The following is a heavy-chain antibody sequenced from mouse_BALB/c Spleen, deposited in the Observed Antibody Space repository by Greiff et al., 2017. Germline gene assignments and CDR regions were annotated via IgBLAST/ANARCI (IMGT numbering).Heavy chain of an antibody. J-gene: IGHJ2*01. V-gene: IGHV1-20*02. D-gene: IGHD1-1*01. Sequence: EVQLQQSGPELVKPGASVKISCKASGYSFTGYFMNWVMQSHGKSLEWIGRINPYNGDTFYNQKFKGKATLTVDKSSSTAHMELRSLASEDSAVYYCARYPLFSSPYYFDYWGQGTTLTVSS. CDR2: INPYNGDT. CDR1: GYSFTGYF. CDR3: ARYPLFSSPYYFDY.